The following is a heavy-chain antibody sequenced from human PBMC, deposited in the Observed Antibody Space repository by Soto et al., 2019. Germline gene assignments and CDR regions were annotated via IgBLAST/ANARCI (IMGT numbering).Heavy chain of an antibody. CDR2: ISAYNGNT. CDR3: ARSYDFWSGYYYYYYGMDV. V-gene: IGHV1-18*04. CDR1: GYTFTSYG. D-gene: IGHD3-3*01. J-gene: IGHJ6*02. Sequence: GASVKVSCKASGYTFTSYGISWVRQAPGKGLEWMGWISAYNGNTNYAQKLQGRVTMTTDTSTSTAYMELRSLRSDDTAVYHCARSYDFWSGYYYYYYGMDVWGQGTTVTVSS.